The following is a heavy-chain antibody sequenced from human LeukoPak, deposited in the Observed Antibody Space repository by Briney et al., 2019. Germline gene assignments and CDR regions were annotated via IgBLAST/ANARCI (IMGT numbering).Heavy chain of an antibody. CDR2: IRGSSRHK. Sequence: GGSLRLSCAASGFTFSSYTMNWVRQAPGKGLEWVSSIRGSSRHKYYADSVKGRFTISRDNAKNSLYLQMNSLRAEDTAVYYCARTANFAAGYYIHYWGQGTLVTVSS. J-gene: IGHJ4*02. V-gene: IGHV3-21*01. CDR3: ARTANFAAGYYIHY. D-gene: IGHD6-13*01. CDR1: GFTFSSYT.